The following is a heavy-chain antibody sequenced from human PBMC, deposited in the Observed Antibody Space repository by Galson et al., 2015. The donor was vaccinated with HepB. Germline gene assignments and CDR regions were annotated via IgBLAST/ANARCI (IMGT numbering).Heavy chain of an antibody. D-gene: IGHD1-26*01. Sequence: SLRLSCAASGFTFSSYSMNWVRQAPGKGLEWLSYTNTISTNIYYADSVRGRFTISRDNAKNSLYLQMNSLRAEDTAVYYCARSLLRLIDYWGQGTLVTVSS. CDR1: GFTFSSYS. J-gene: IGHJ4*02. V-gene: IGHV3-48*01. CDR3: ARSLLRLIDY. CDR2: TNTISTNI.